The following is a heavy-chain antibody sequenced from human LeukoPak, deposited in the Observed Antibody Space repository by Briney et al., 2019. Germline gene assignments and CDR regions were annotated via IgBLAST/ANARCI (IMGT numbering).Heavy chain of an antibody. CDR1: GGTFSSYA. J-gene: IGHJ5*02. CDR3: ARDPDIVVVPAAQRFDP. CDR2: IIPIFGTA. Sequence: SVKVSCKASGGTFSSYAISWVRQAPGQGLEWMGGIIPIFGTAIYAQKLQGRVTITADESTSTAYMELSSLRSEDTAVYYCARDPDIVVVPAAQRFDPWGQGTLVTVSS. D-gene: IGHD2-2*01. V-gene: IGHV1-69*13.